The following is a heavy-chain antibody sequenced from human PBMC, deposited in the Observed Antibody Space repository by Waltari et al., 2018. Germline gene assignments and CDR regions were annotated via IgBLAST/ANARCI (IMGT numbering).Heavy chain of an antibody. D-gene: IGHD6-19*01. CDR2: ISWNSGSI. Sequence: EVQLVDSGGGLVQPGRSLRLSCAASGFTFDDYAMHWVRQAPGKGLEWVSGISWNSGSIGYADSVKGRFTIARDDAKESLYLQMNSLRAEDTALYYCAKGSSGWIDYWGQGTLVTVSS. CDR3: AKGSSGWIDY. CDR1: GFTFDDYA. V-gene: IGHV3-9*01. J-gene: IGHJ4*02.